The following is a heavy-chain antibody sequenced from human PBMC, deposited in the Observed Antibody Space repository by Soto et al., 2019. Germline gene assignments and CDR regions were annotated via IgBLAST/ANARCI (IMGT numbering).Heavy chain of an antibody. V-gene: IGHV4-59*01. CDR3: ARVPRSYYYMDV. J-gene: IGHJ6*03. Sequence: SETLSLTCTVSGGSISSYYWSWIRQPPGKGLEWVGYIYYSGSTTYNPSLKSRVTISVDMYKNQFCLRLSSVTAADTAVYYCARVPRSYYYMDVWGKGTTVTVSS. CDR1: GGSISSYY. CDR2: IYYSGST.